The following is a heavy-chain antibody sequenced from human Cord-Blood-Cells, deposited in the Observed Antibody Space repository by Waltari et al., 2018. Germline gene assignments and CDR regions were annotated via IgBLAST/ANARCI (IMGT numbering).Heavy chain of an antibody. CDR3: ATDGITMVQGVIINAFDI. Sequence: QVQLVQSGAEVKKPGASVKVSCKVSGYTLTELSMHWVRQAPGNGLEWMGGFDTEDGETIYAQKFQGRVTMTEDTSTDTAYMELSSLRSEDTAVYYCATDGITMVQGVIINAFDIWGQGTMVTVSS. D-gene: IGHD3-10*01. CDR1: GYTLTELS. V-gene: IGHV1-24*01. CDR2: FDTEDGET. J-gene: IGHJ3*02.